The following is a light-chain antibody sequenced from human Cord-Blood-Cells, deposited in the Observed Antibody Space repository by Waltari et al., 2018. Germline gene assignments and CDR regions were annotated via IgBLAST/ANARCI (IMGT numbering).Light chain of an antibody. CDR1: NNGSKT. CDR3: QVWDSSTADWV. V-gene: IGLV3-9*01. CDR2: RDS. Sequence: SFYLAQPLPVPVPLEQTGTLNCRGKNNGSKTVHGYQQKPGQPPVLFIYRDSNRPSGIPELFSGSNSGNTATLAISRAQAGDEADYYCQVWDSSTADWVFGGGTKLTVL. J-gene: IGLJ3*02.